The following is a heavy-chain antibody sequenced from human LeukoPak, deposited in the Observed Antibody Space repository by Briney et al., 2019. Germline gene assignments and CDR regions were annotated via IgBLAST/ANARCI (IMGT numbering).Heavy chain of an antibody. CDR1: GFTFSDYY. V-gene: IGHV3-30*02. D-gene: IGHD6-13*01. CDR2: IRYDTIIE. J-gene: IGHJ4*02. Sequence: GGSLRLSCAASGFTFSDYYMSWIRQAPGKGLEWVAFIRYDTIIEYYADSVKGRFTISRDNSKNTLFLQMNSLRAEDTAVYYCAKGGSSSWDHFDFWGQGTLVTVSS. CDR3: AKGGSSSWDHFDF.